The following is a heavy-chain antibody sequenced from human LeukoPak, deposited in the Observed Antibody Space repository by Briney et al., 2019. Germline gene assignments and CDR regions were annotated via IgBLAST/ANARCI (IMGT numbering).Heavy chain of an antibody. CDR3: AELGITMIGGV. J-gene: IGHJ6*04. CDR1: GFTFSNYA. D-gene: IGHD3-10*02. V-gene: IGHV3-30*04. CDR2: ISYDGTDT. Sequence: GGSLRLSCAASGFTFSNYAMHWVRQAPGKGLEWVAVISYDGTDTSYADSVKGRFTISRDGSKNTLYLQMNSLRPEDTAVYYCAELGITMIGGVWGKGTTVTISS.